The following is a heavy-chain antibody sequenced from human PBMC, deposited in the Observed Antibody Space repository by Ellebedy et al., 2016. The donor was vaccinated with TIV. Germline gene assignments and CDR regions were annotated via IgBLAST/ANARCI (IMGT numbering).Heavy chain of an antibody. J-gene: IGHJ5*01. CDR1: GFTFTTYW. CDR3: ARLNWGRFAFDF. CDR2: MKQDGSEK. V-gene: IGHV3-7*01. Sequence: GGSLRLXXVASGFTFTTYWMSWVRQAPGKGLEWVANMKQDGSEKFYVDSVNGRFTISRDNAKNSLYLHLSSLRPEDTAVYYCARLNWGRFAFDFWGQGTLVTVSS. D-gene: IGHD7-27*01.